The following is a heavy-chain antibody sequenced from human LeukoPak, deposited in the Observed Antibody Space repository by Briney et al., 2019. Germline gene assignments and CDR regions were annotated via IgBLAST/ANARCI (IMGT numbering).Heavy chain of an antibody. V-gene: IGHV3-48*04. Sequence: GRSLRLSCAASGFTFSGHNMNWVRQAPGKGLEWISFVSISSGTIYYADSVNGRFRISRDNAKSSLDLEMSSLRAEDTAVYYCARAMSTFGGVRNYFDSWGQGTLVTVSS. CDR1: GFTFSGHN. D-gene: IGHD3-16*01. CDR3: ARAMSTFGGVRNYFDS. J-gene: IGHJ4*02. CDR2: VSISSGTI.